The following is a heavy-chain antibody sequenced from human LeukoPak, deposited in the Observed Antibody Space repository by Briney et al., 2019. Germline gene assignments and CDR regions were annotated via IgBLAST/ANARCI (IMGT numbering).Heavy chain of an antibody. D-gene: IGHD6-19*01. V-gene: IGHV4-31*03. Sequence: TLSLTCTVSGGSISSGGYYWSWIRHHPGKGLEWIGYIYYSGSTYYNPSLKSRVTISVDTSKNQFSLKLSSVTAADTAVYYCARSIGLQWQRILDYWGQGTLVTAFS. CDR1: GGSISSGGYY. J-gene: IGHJ4*02. CDR3: ARSIGLQWQRILDY. CDR2: IYYSGST.